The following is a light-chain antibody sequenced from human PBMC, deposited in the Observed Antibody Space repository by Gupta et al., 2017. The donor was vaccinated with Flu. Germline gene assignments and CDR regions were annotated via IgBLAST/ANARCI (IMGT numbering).Light chain of an antibody. CDR1: RSVDMY. V-gene: IGKV3-11*01. CDR2: DAS. Sequence: PATLSLSPGDTATLSCRASRSVDMYLSWYQQKPGQAPRLLIYDASRRAAGIPARFSGSGYGADFTLTIASLEPEDFAVYYCFQRYSWPRAFGPGTKVEIK. CDR3: FQRYSWPRA. J-gene: IGKJ1*01.